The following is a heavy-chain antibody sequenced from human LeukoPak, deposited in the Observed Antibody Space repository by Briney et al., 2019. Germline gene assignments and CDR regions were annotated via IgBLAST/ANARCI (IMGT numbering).Heavy chain of an antibody. CDR1: GYSFTSYW. J-gene: IGHJ4*02. CDR3: ARDLRGSYFW. CDR2: IYPGDSDT. V-gene: IGHV5-51*01. D-gene: IGHD1-26*01. Sequence: GESLKISCKGSGYSFTSYWIGWVRQMPGKGLEWMGIIYPGDSDTRYSPSFQGQVTISADKSISTAYMELSRLRSDDTAVYYCARDLRGSYFWWGQGTLVTVSS.